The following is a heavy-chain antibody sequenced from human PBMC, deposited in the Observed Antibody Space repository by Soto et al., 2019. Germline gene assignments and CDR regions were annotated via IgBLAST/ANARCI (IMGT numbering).Heavy chain of an antibody. CDR3: ARDAYSSSFDL. Sequence: PVGSLRLSCAASGFTVSSDYMNWVRQAPGKGLEWISVIYTGGDTYYADSVRGRFTISRDTSTNTLYLQMKSLRAEDTAMYYCARDAYSSSFDLWGQGTLVTAPQ. CDR2: IYTGGDT. J-gene: IGHJ4*02. D-gene: IGHD6-13*01. V-gene: IGHV3-53*01. CDR1: GFTVSSDY.